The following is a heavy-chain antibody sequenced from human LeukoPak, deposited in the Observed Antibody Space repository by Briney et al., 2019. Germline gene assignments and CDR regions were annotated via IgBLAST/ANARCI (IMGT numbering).Heavy chain of an antibody. J-gene: IGHJ4*02. CDR1: GFTFDDYA. CDR3: AKGVVVVVAATLDY. Sequence: GRSLRFSCAASGFTFDDYAMHWVRQAPGKGREGVSGISWNSGSIGYADSVKGRFTISRDNAKNSLYLQMNSLRAEDTALYYCAKGVVVVVAATLDYWGQGTLVTVSS. CDR2: ISWNSGSI. V-gene: IGHV3-9*01. D-gene: IGHD2-15*01.